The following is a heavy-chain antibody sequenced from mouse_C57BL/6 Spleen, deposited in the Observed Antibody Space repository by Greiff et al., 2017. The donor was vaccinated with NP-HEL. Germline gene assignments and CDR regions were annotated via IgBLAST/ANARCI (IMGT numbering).Heavy chain of an antibody. CDR1: GFTFTDYY. V-gene: IGHV7-3*01. CDR2: IRNKANGYTT. J-gene: IGHJ2*01. CDR3: ARSGLGDY. Sequence: EVQRVESGGGLVQPGGSLSLSCAASGFTFTDYYMSWVRQPPGKALEWLGFIRNKANGYTTEYSASVKGRFTISRDNSQSILYLQMNALRAEDSATYYCARSGLGDYWGKGTTLTVSS. D-gene: IGHD4-1*01.